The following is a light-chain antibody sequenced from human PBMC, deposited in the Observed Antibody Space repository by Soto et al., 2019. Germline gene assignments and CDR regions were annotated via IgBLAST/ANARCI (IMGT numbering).Light chain of an antibody. CDR3: QQRSNWPIT. CDR1: QSVSSY. V-gene: IGKV3-11*01. Sequence: EIVLTQSPATLSLSPGERATLSCRASQSVSSYLAWYQQKPGQAPRLLIYDASNRATGIPARFSGSGSGTAFTLTISSLEPEDFAVYYCQQRSNWPITLGQGPRLQIK. CDR2: DAS. J-gene: IGKJ5*01.